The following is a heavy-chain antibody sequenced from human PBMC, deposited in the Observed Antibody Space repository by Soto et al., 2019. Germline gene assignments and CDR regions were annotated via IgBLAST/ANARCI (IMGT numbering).Heavy chain of an antibody. V-gene: IGHV4-39*01. CDR2: MYYGVST. CDR1: GSSISSSGYY. CDR3: ARLPSRHLVDY. J-gene: IGHJ4*02. D-gene: IGHD3-3*02. Sequence: NPSETLSLTCTVSGSSISSSGYYWGWIRQPPGKGLEWIGSMYYGVSTYYNPSLKSRVTVSVDASKNQFSLNLSSVTAADTAVYYCARLPSRHLVDYWGQGTLVTGS.